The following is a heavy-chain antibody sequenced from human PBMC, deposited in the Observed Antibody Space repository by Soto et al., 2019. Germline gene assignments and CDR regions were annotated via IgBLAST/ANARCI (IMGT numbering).Heavy chain of an antibody. D-gene: IGHD6-13*01. V-gene: IGHV3-15*01. CDR3: SVDIAAAGTGY. Sequence: GGSLRLSCAASGFTFSNAWMSWVRQAPGKGLEWVGRIKSKTDGGTTDYAAPVKGRFTISRDDSKNTLYLQMNSLKTEDTAVYYCSVDIAAAGTGYWGQGTLVTAPQ. CDR1: GFTFSNAW. J-gene: IGHJ4*02. CDR2: IKSKTDGGTT.